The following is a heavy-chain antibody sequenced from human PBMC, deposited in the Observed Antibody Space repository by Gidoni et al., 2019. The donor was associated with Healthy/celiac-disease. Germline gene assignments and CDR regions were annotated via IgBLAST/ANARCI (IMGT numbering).Heavy chain of an antibody. CDR3: ATIRWGPIWFGEFAPGGFDP. J-gene: IGHJ5*02. Sequence: QVQLVQSGAEVKKPGASVKVSCKVSGYTLTECSMHWVRQAPGKGLDRMGGFDPEDGETIYAQKFQGRVTMTEDTSTDTAYMELSSLRSEDTAAYYCATIRWGPIWFGEFAPGGFDPWGQGTLVTVSS. D-gene: IGHD3-10*01. CDR1: GYTLTECS. CDR2: FDPEDGET. V-gene: IGHV1-24*01.